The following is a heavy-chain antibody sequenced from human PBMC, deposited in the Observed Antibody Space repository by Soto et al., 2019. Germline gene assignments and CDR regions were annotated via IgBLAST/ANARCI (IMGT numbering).Heavy chain of an antibody. V-gene: IGHV1-18*01. CDR1: GYTLTSYG. Sequence: QVQLVQSGAEVKKPGASVKVSCKASGYTLTSYGISWVRQAPGQGLEWMGWINTYNGYTKYTQKLQGRDTMTTDTATNTAYMELRSLRSDNTAVYYWARCCSGGSSHNGVPDYWGQGTLVTVSS. CDR3: ARCCSGGSSHNGVPDY. CDR2: INTYNGYT. J-gene: IGHJ4*02. D-gene: IGHD2-15*01.